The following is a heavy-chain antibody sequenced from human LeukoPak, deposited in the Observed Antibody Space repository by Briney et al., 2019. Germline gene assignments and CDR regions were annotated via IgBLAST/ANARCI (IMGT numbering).Heavy chain of an antibody. CDR3: AKKVLTDNWFDP. CDR1: GFTFSSYG. D-gene: IGHD3-9*01. CDR2: IRYDGSNK. J-gene: IGHJ5*02. Sequence: GGSLRLSCAASGFTFSSYGMHWVRQAPGKGLEWVAFIRYDGSNKHYADSVKGRFTISRDNSKNTLYLQMNSLRAEDTAVYYCAKKVLTDNWFDPWGQGTLVTVSS. V-gene: IGHV3-30*02.